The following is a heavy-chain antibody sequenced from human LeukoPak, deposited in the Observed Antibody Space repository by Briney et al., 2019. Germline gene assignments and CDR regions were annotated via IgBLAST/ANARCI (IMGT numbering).Heavy chain of an antibody. J-gene: IGHJ5*02. D-gene: IGHD6-13*01. Sequence: SETLSLTCTVSGDSISSGDYYWSWIRQPAGKGLEWIGRISSSGSTNYNPSLKSRVTISVDTSKNQFSLKLSSVTAADTAVYYCGSSRHPYYWFDPWGQGTLVTVSS. CDR2: ISSSGST. CDR1: GDSISSGDYY. V-gene: IGHV4-61*02. CDR3: GSSRHPYYWFDP.